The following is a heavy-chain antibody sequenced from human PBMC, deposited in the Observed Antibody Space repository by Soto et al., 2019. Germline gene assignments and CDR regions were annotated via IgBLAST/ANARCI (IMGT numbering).Heavy chain of an antibody. V-gene: IGHV3-23*01. J-gene: IGHJ5*02. CDR1: GFSFTFYA. CDR3: AREQCSPLDRYCADGGVDWVDP. Sequence: EVQLLQSGGGLVQPGGSLRLSCEASGFSFTFYARSWVRQAPGKGLEWVSAISGNGATTFYADSMKGRFTISRDNSRDTLYLQMNRLRAEDTAVYFCAREQCSPLDRYCADGGVDWVDPWGRGTLVTVSS. CDR2: ISGNGATT. D-gene: IGHD2-8*01.